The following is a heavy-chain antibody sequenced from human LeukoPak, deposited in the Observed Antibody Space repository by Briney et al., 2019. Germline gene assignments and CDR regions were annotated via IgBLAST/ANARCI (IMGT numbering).Heavy chain of an antibody. CDR3: ARLPGIAAI. J-gene: IGHJ4*02. CDR2: LYYSGST. D-gene: IGHD6-13*01. Sequence: SETLSLTCTVSGGSTSRYYWSWIRQPPGQKLEWLGYLYYSGSTTYNPSLKSRLTMSLDTSKNQISLRLISLTAADTAVYYCARLPGIAAIWGQGTLVTVSS. CDR1: GGSTSRYY. V-gene: IGHV4-59*08.